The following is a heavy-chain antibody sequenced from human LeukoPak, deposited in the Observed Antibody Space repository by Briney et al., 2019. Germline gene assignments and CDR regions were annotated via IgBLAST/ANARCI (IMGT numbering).Heavy chain of an antibody. CDR2: IKQDGSEK. Sequence: PGGSLRLSCAASGFTFSSYWMSWVRQAPGKGLEWVANIKQDGSEKYYVDSVKGRFTISRDNAKNSLYLQMNSLRAEDTAVYYCARGESVRAMAPPLYYWGQGTLVTVSS. CDR1: GFTFSSYW. D-gene: IGHD5-18*01. V-gene: IGHV3-7*01. CDR3: ARGESVRAMAPPLYY. J-gene: IGHJ4*02.